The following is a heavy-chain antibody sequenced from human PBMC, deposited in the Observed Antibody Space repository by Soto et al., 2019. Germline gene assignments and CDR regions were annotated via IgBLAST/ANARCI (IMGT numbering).Heavy chain of an antibody. V-gene: IGHV3-23*01. CDR3: APEAHDYGDLPPHY. Sequence: PGGSLRLSCAASGFTFSSYAMSWVRQAPGKGPEWVSAISGSGGSTYYADSVKGRFTISRDNSKNTLYLQMNSLRAEDTAVYYCAPEAHDYGDLPPHYWGQGTLVTVSS. J-gene: IGHJ4*02. CDR1: GFTFSSYA. CDR2: ISGSGGST. D-gene: IGHD4-17*01.